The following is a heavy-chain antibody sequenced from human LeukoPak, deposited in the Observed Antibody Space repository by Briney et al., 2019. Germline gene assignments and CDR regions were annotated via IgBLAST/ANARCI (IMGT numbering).Heavy chain of an antibody. Sequence: QPGASLRLSCAASGFTFSSYAMSWVRQAPGKGLEWVSAISGSGGSTYYADSVKGRFTISRDNSKNTLYLQMNSLRAEDTAVCYCAKARSYSYGVGYFDYWGQGTLVTVSS. V-gene: IGHV3-23*01. CDR2: ISGSGGST. D-gene: IGHD5-18*01. CDR1: GFTFSSYA. J-gene: IGHJ4*02. CDR3: AKARSYSYGVGYFDY.